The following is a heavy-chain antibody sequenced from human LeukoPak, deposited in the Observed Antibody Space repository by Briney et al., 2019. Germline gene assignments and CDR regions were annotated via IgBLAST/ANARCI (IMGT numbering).Heavy chain of an antibody. J-gene: IGHJ3*02. CDR1: GGSISGNH. V-gene: IGHV4-59*01. Sequence: PSETLSLTCTVSGGSISGNHWSWVRRPPGKGLEWIGYIYYSGSTNYNPSLKSRVTISVDTSKNQFSLKLRSVTAADTAVYYCARRRDGYNWYTFDIWGQGTMVTVSS. D-gene: IGHD5-24*01. CDR2: IYYSGST. CDR3: ARRRDGYNWYTFDI.